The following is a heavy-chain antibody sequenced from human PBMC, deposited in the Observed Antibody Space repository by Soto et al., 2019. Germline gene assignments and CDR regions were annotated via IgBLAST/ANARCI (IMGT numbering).Heavy chain of an antibody. V-gene: IGHV3-33*01. J-gene: IGHJ6*03. CDR3: ARDYYDFWSGLYYYYYMDV. CDR2: IWYDGSNK. Sequence: QVQLVESGGGVVQPGRSLRLSCAASGFTFSSYGMHWVRQAPGKGLEWVADIWYDGSNKYYADSVKGRFTISRDNSKNTLYLQMNSLRAEDTAVYYCARDYYDFWSGLYYYYYMDVWGKGTTVTVSS. D-gene: IGHD3-3*01. CDR1: GFTFSSYG.